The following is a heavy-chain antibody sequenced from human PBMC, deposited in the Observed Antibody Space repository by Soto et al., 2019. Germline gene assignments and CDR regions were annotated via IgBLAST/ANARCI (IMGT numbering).Heavy chain of an antibody. CDR3: ARDRHSGYDFRRYQHYYFDY. J-gene: IGHJ4*02. CDR1: GGSISSGDYY. CDR2: IYYSGST. V-gene: IGHV4-30-4*01. Sequence: PSETLSLTCTVSGGSISSGDYYWSWIRQPPGKGLEWIGYIYYSGSTYYNPSLKSRLTISVDTSKTQFSLSLSSVTAADTAVYYCARDRHSGYDFRRYQHYYFDYWGQGALVTVSS. D-gene: IGHD5-12*01.